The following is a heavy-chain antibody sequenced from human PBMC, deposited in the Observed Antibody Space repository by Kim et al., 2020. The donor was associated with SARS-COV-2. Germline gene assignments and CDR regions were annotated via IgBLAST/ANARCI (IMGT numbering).Heavy chain of an antibody. CDR2: IDPSDSYT. J-gene: IGHJ4*02. V-gene: IGHV5-10-1*01. Sequence: GESLKISCKGSGYSFTSYWISWVRQMPGKGLEWMGRIDPSDSYTNYSPSFQGHVTISADKSISTAYLQWSSLKASDTAMYYCARSEGSSWNFFDYWGQGTLVTVSS. CDR1: GYSFTSYW. CDR3: ARSEGSSWNFFDY. D-gene: IGHD6-13*01.